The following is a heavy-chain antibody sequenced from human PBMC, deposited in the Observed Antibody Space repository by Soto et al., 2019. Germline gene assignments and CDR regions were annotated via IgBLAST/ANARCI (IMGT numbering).Heavy chain of an antibody. CDR1: GLTFSSYS. Sequence: GGSLRLCCVASGLTFSSYSMNWVRQAPGKGLEWVSYISSGSSTIYYAGSVKGRFTISRGNAKNSLYLQMNSLRDEDTAVYYCAREEGIAARRFYFYWGQGTLVTVSS. J-gene: IGHJ4*02. CDR2: ISSGSSTI. V-gene: IGHV3-48*02. D-gene: IGHD6-6*01. CDR3: AREEGIAARRFYFY.